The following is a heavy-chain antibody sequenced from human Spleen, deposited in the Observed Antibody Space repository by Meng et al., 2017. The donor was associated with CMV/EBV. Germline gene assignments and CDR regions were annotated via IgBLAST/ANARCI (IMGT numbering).Heavy chain of an antibody. J-gene: IGHJ4*02. CDR3: ARAKTRYCSSTSCYSPPFDY. V-gene: IGHV3-13*01. D-gene: IGHD2-2*01. Sequence: GESLKISCAACGLIFRSFDIHWVRQGTGKCLESVSTIDAGGDTYYPGSVKGRFTISRENAKNSLYLQMNSLRAGDTAVYYCARAKTRYCSSTSCYSPPFDYWGQGTLVTVSS. CDR2: IDAGGDT. CDR1: GLIFRSFD.